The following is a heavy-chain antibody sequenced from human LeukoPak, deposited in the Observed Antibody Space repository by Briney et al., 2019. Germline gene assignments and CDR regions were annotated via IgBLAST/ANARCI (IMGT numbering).Heavy chain of an antibody. J-gene: IGHJ1*01. Sequence: GASVKVSCKASGYTFTSYDISWVRQAPGQGLEWMGWISAYNGNTNYAQKLQGRVTMTTDTSTSTAYMELRSLRSDDTAVYYCARSGDPWYLTHQFQHWGQGTLVTVSS. CDR1: GYTFTSYD. D-gene: IGHD2-15*01. CDR3: ARSGDPWYLTHQFQH. CDR2: ISAYNGNT. V-gene: IGHV1-18*01.